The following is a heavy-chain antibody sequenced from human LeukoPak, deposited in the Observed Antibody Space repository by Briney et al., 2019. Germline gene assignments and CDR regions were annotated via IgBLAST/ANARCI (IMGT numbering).Heavy chain of an antibody. CDR1: GGTFSSYA. CDR3: ASPSRLRDGYNYYAFDI. J-gene: IGHJ3*02. Sequence: AASVKVSCKASGGTFSSYAISWVRQAPGQGLEWMGGIIPIFGTANYAQKFQGRVTITADKSTSTAYMELSSLRSEDTAVYYCASPSRLRDGYNYYAFDIWGQGTMVTVSS. D-gene: IGHD5-24*01. CDR2: IIPIFGTA. V-gene: IGHV1-69*06.